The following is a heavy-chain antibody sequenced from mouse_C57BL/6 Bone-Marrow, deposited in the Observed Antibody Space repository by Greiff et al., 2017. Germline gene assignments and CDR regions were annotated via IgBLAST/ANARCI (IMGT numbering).Heavy chain of an antibody. Sequence: QVQLQQSGAELARPGASVKLSCKASGYTFTSYGIRRVKQRTGQGLEWIGEIYPRSGNTYYNEKFKGKATLTADKSSSTAYMELRSLTSEDSAVYFCARSLLLFAYWGQGTLVTVSA. D-gene: IGHD1-1*01. CDR3: ARSLLLFAY. J-gene: IGHJ3*01. CDR1: GYTFTSYG. CDR2: IYPRSGNT. V-gene: IGHV1-81*01.